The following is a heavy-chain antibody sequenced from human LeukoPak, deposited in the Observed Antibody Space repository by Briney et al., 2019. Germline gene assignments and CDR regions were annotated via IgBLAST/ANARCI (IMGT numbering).Heavy chain of an antibody. D-gene: IGHD3-10*01. V-gene: IGHV3-53*05. J-gene: IGHJ4*02. CDR2: IYSGGST. CDR3: AREGYYGSGSPPSLYFDY. Sequence: PGGSLRLSCAASGFTVSSNYMSWARQAPGKGLEWVSVIYSGGSTYYADSVKGRFTISRDNSRSTLYLQMNSLRPEDTAIYYCAREGYYGSGSPPSLYFDYWGQGTLVTVSS. CDR1: GFTVSSNY.